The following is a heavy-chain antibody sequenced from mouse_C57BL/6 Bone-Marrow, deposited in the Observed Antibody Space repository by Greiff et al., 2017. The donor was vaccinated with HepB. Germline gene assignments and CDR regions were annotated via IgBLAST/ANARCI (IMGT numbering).Heavy chain of an antibody. CDR3: TTRGTTVDCYAMDY. J-gene: IGHJ4*01. CDR1: GFNITDDY. Sequence: VQLQQSGAELVRPGASVKLSCTASGFNITDDYMHWVKQRPEQGLEWIGWIDPENGDTEYASKFQGKATITADTSSNTAYLQLSSLTSEDTAVYYCTTRGTTVDCYAMDYWGQGTSVTVSS. V-gene: IGHV14-4*01. D-gene: IGHD2-14*01. CDR2: IDPENGDT.